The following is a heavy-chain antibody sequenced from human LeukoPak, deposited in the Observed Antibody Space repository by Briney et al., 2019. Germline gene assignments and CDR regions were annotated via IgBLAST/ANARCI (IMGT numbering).Heavy chain of an antibody. D-gene: IGHD3-10*01. Sequence: GGSLRLSCAASGFTFDDYAMHWVRQAPGKGLEWVSGISWNSGSIGYADSVKGRFTISRDNAKNSLYMQMNSLRDKDTALYYCAKDISPTTMVRGANAFDIWGQGTMVTVSS. CDR3: AKDISPTTMVRGANAFDI. J-gene: IGHJ3*02. CDR1: GFTFDDYA. CDR2: ISWNSGSI. V-gene: IGHV3-9*01.